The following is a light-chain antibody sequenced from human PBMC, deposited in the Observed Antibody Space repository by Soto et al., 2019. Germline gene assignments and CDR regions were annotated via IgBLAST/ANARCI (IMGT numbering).Light chain of an antibody. V-gene: IGKV1-39*01. Sequence: DIQMTQSPSSLSASVGDRVTITRRASQSISSYLNWYQQKPGKAPKLLIYAASSLQSGVPSRFSGSGSGTDFTLTINSLQPEDFAIYYCQQSYSTPFTFGPGTKVDIK. CDR2: AAS. CDR1: QSISSY. CDR3: QQSYSTPFT. J-gene: IGKJ3*01.